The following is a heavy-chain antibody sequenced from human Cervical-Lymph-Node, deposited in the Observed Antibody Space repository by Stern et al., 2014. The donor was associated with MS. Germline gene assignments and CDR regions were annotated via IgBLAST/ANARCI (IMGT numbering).Heavy chain of an antibody. CDR2: ISGDGGQSP. D-gene: IGHD1-1*01. CDR3: AKSVVQLMWNYYALDV. Sequence: EVQLVESGGGLVQPGGSLTLSCAASGFTFSNHAMAWVRQAPGKGLEWVSAISGDGGQSPYYADSVKGRFTISRNDSNSTLYLHMNSLRAEDTAAYFCAKSVVQLMWNYYALDVWGQGATVTVSS. J-gene: IGHJ6*02. CDR1: GFTFSNHA. V-gene: IGHV3-23*04.